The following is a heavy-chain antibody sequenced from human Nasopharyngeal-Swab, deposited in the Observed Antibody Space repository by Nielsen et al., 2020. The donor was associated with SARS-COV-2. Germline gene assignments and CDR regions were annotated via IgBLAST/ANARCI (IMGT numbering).Heavy chain of an antibody. CDR2: IKQDGSEK. CDR3: ARDFLTGSTTSPLHY. Sequence: VRQAPGKGLEWVANIKQDGSEKYYVDSVKGRFTISRDNARKSLYLRMNSLRAEDTAVYYCARDFLTGSTTSPLHYWGQGTLVTVFS. J-gene: IGHJ4*02. D-gene: IGHD7-27*01. V-gene: IGHV3-7*01.